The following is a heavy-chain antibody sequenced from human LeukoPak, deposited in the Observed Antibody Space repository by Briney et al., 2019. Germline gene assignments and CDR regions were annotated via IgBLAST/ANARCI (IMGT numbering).Heavy chain of an antibody. J-gene: IGHJ3*02. V-gene: IGHV4-39*07. D-gene: IGHD6-19*01. Sequence: PSETLSLTCTVSGGSISSSSYYWGWIRQPPGKGLEWIGSIYYSGSTNYNPSLKSRVTISVDTSKNQFSLKLSSVTAADTAVYYCARVGSSGWYSQDAFDIWGQGTMVTVSS. CDR1: GGSISSSSYY. CDR3: ARVGSSGWYSQDAFDI. CDR2: IYYSGST.